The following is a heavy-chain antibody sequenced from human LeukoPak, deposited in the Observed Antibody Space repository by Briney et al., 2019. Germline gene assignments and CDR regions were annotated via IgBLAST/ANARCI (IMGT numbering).Heavy chain of an antibody. CDR2: IQSKADGGTA. CDR1: GFTFSDTG. J-gene: IGHJ4*02. CDR3: TTVYY. Sequence: GGSLRLSCAARGFTFSDTGMSWVREAPGQGLEGGGRIQSKADGGTAAYAVPVKGRFIISRDDSKNTVYLQMDSLNIEDTGVYYCTTVYYWGQGTVVTVAS. V-gene: IGHV3-15*01.